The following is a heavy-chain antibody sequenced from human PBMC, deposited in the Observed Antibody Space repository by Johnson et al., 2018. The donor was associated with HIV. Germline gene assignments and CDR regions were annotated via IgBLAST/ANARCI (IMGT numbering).Heavy chain of an antibody. Sequence: VQLVESGGGVVQPGRSLRLSCAASGFTFSSYWMHWVRQAPGKGLVWVSRINSDGSSTSYADSVKGRFTISRNNAKKSLYLQMSSLRAEDTALYYCAKDTVDIVAKGAFDIWGQGTMVTVSS. CDR1: GFTFSSYW. CDR2: INSDGSST. V-gene: IGHV3-74*01. J-gene: IGHJ3*02. CDR3: AKDTVDIVAKGAFDI. D-gene: IGHD5-12*01.